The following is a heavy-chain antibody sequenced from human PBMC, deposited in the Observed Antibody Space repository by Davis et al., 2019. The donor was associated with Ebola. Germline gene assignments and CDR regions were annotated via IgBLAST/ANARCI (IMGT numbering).Heavy chain of an antibody. D-gene: IGHD3/OR15-3a*01. Sequence: SLKISCAASGFTFDDYAMHWVRQAPGKGLEWVSGISWNSGSIGYADSVKGRFTISRDNAKNSLYLQMNSLRAEDTALYYCRAFGPEDDYYYYGMDVWGQGTTVTVSS. J-gene: IGHJ6*02. CDR1: GFTFDDYA. CDR3: RAFGPEDDYYYYGMDV. V-gene: IGHV3-9*01. CDR2: ISWNSGSI.